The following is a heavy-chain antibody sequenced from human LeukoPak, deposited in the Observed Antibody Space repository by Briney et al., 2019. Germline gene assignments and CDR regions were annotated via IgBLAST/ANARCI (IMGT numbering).Heavy chain of an antibody. Sequence: SETLSLTCAVYGGSFSGYYWSWIRQPPGKGLEWIGEINHSGSTNYSPSLKSRVTISVDTSKNQFSLNLSSVTAADTAVYYCARRDGYSDFDFWGQGTLVTVSS. J-gene: IGHJ4*02. CDR2: INHSGST. CDR3: ARRDGYSDFDF. D-gene: IGHD5-24*01. V-gene: IGHV4-34*01. CDR1: GGSFSGYY.